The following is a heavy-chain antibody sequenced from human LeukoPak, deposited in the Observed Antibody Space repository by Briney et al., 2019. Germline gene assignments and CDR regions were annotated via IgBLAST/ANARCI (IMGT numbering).Heavy chain of an antibody. CDR1: GGSISSGGYY. J-gene: IGHJ6*04. CDR3: ARAGFTQTLDV. D-gene: IGHD3-10*01. V-gene: IGHV4-31*03. CDR2: IYYSGST. Sequence: SETLSLTCTVSGGSISSGGYYWSWIPQHPGKGLEWIGYIYYSGSTYYNPSLNSRVTISVDTSKNQFSLKLSSVTAADTAVYYCARAGFTQTLDVWGKGTTVTVSS.